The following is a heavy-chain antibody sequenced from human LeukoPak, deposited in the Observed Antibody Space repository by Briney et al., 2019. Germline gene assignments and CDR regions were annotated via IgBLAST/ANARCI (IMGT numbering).Heavy chain of an antibody. V-gene: IGHV3-30*18. Sequence: PGGSLRLSCAASGFTFSNFGMHWVRQAPGKGLEWVAVISYDGKNEYYTDSVKGRFTISRDNAKNTVYLQMNSLKPEDTAVYYCAKQMAVDYFDYWGQGTLVTVS. CDR1: GFTFSNFG. CDR2: ISYDGKNE. CDR3: AKQMAVDYFDY. J-gene: IGHJ4*02. D-gene: IGHD5-24*01.